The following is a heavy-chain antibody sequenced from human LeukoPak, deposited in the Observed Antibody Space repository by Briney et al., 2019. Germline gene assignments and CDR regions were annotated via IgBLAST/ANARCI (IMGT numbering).Heavy chain of an antibody. J-gene: IGHJ4*02. CDR2: ISSSSSYI. CDR3: AKDQKLEVPTAYYFDY. D-gene: IGHD5-24*01. Sequence: PGGSLRLSCAASGFTFSSYSMNWVRQAPGKGLEWVSSISSSSSYIYYADSVKGRFTISRDNSKNTLYLQMNSLRAEDTAVYYCAKDQKLEVPTAYYFDYWGQGTLVTVSS. V-gene: IGHV3-21*01. CDR1: GFTFSSYS.